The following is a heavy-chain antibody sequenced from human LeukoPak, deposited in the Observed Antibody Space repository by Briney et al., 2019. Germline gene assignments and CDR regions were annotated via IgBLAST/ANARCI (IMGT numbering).Heavy chain of an antibody. Sequence: GGSLRLSCAASGFTFSSYAMSWVRQAPGKGLEWASAISGSGGSTYYADSVKGRFTISRDNAKNSLYLQMNSLRAEDTAVYYCARGAGYYYDSSGYYYEDYWGQGTLVTVSS. CDR3: ARGAGYYYDSSGYYYEDY. V-gene: IGHV3-23*01. D-gene: IGHD3-22*01. J-gene: IGHJ4*02. CDR1: GFTFSSYA. CDR2: ISGSGGST.